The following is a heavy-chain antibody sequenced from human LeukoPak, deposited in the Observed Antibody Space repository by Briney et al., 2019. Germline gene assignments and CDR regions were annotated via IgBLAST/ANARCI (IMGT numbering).Heavy chain of an antibody. V-gene: IGHV3-7*01. D-gene: IGHD2-2*02. CDR3: ARSLGCSSSSCYMDY. Sequence: GGSLRLSCAASGFTFTTYWMSWVRQAPGKGLEWVANIRQDESEKYYVDSVKGRFTISRDNTKKSLYLQMNSLGAEDTAVYYCARSLGCSSSSCYMDYWGQGTLVTVSS. CDR1: GFTFTTYW. J-gene: IGHJ4*02. CDR2: IRQDESEK.